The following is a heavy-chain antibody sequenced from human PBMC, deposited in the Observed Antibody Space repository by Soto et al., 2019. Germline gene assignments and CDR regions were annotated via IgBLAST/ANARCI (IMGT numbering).Heavy chain of an antibody. CDR3: AQTPLYYDFWSGYSPTNWFDP. J-gene: IGHJ5*02. CDR2: INHSGST. Sequence: QVQLQQWGAGLLKPSETLSLTCAVYGGSFSGYYWSWIRQPPGKGLEWIGEINHSGSTNYNPSLKSRVTISVDTSKNQFSLKLSSVTAADTAVYYCAQTPLYYDFWSGYSPTNWFDPWGQGTLVTVSS. V-gene: IGHV4-34*01. D-gene: IGHD3-3*01. CDR1: GGSFSGYY.